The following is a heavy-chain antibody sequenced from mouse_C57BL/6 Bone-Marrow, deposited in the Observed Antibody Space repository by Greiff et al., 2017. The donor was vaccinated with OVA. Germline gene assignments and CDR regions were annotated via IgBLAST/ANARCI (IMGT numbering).Heavy chain of an antibody. V-gene: IGHV1-50*01. J-gene: IGHJ2*01. CDR1: GYTFTSYW. CDR2: IDPSDSYT. CDR3: ARYGNYGDY. Sequence: VQLQQSGAELVKPGASVKLSCKASGYTFTSYWMQWVKQRPGQGLEWIGEIDPSDSYTNYNQKFKGKATLTVDTSSSTAYMQLSSLTSEDSAVYYCARYGNYGDYWGQGTTLTVSS. D-gene: IGHD2-1*01.